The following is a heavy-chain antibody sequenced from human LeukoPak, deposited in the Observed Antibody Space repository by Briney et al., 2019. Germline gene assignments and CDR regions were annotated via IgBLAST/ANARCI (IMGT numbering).Heavy chain of an antibody. D-gene: IGHD1-26*01. CDR1: GGSISSYY. V-gene: IGHV4-59*01. CDR2: IYYSGST. CDR3: ARDSVGSFDY. Sequence: SETLSLTFTVSGGSISSYYWSWIRQPPGKGLEWIGYIYYSGSTNYNPSLKSRVTISVDTSKNQFSLKLSSVTAADTAVYYCARDSVGSFDYWGQGTLVTVSS. J-gene: IGHJ4*02.